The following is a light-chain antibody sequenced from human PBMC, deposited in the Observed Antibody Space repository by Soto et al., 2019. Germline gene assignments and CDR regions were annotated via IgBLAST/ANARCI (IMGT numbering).Light chain of an antibody. CDR1: QSISSS. V-gene: IGKV3-15*01. J-gene: IGKJ4*01. Sequence: IVMTQSPATLSVSPWERATLFCRASQSISSSLAWYQHKPGQAPRLLIYGAFTRATGIPDRFSGSGSGTEFTLTISSLQSEDFAVYYCQQYIRWPLTFGGGTKVDIK. CDR3: QQYIRWPLT. CDR2: GAF.